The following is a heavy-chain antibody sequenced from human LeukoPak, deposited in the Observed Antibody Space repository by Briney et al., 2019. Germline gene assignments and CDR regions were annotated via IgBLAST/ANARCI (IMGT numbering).Heavy chain of an antibody. J-gene: IGHJ4*02. CDR2: IYHSGST. CDR1: GGSISSSSYY. V-gene: IGHV4-39*01. D-gene: IGHD3-16*02. Sequence: SETLSLTCTVSGGSISSSSYYWGWIRQPLGKGLEWIGSIYHSGSTYYNPSLKSRVTISVDTSKNQFSLKLSSVTAADTAVYYCARPGYDYVWGSYRLSYYFDYWGQGTLVTVSS. CDR3: ARPGYDYVWGSYRLSYYFDY.